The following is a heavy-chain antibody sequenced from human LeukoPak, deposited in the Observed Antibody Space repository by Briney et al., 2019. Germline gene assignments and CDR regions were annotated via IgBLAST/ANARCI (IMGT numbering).Heavy chain of an antibody. D-gene: IGHD2/OR15-2a*01. CDR3: ARQLTLFSASRQGLDY. J-gene: IGHJ4*02. V-gene: IGHV1-46*01. CDR1: GFTFSGYY. Sequence: ASVTVSCKASGFTFSGYYIQWVRQAPGQGLEWMGIINPSDGSTKYAQKFQGRVTMTGDTSTSTVYMDLSSLTSEDTAVYYCARQLTLFSASRQGLDYWGQGTLVTVSS. CDR2: INPSDGST.